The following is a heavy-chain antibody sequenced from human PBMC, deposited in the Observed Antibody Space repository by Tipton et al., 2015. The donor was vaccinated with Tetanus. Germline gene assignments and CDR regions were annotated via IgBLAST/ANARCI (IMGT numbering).Heavy chain of an antibody. J-gene: IGHJ4*02. Sequence: TLSLTCTVSGDSITASHWSWIRQPAGKGLEWIGRIYTSGSTNYNPSLKSRVTMSVDTSKRQFSLKLNSVTAADTAVYYCARGWGSSWYYFDYWGQGILVTVSS. CDR2: IYTSGST. CDR1: GDSITASH. D-gene: IGHD6-13*01. CDR3: ARGWGSSWYYFDY. V-gene: IGHV4-4*07.